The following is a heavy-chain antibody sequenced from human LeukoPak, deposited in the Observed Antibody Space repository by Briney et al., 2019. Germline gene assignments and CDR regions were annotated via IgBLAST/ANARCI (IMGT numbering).Heavy chain of an antibody. D-gene: IGHD4-23*01. V-gene: IGHV1-69*05. CDR2: IIPIFGTA. Sequence: ASVKVSCKASGGTFCSYTISWVRQAPGQGLEWMGGIIPIFGTANYAQKFQGRVTITTDESTSTAYMELSSLRSEDTAVYYCARTMVVTAYYYYMDVWGKGTTVTVSS. CDR1: GGTFCSYT. J-gene: IGHJ6*03. CDR3: ARTMVVTAYYYYMDV.